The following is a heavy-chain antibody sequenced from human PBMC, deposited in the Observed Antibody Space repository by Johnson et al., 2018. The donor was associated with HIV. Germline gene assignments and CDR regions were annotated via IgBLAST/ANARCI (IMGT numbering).Heavy chain of an antibody. CDR2: IKQDGSES. CDR3: ARDSRISLIVVVSRGGFDI. Sequence: EMQLVESGGGLVQPGGSLRLSCAASGFTFSTYWMSWVRQAPGKGLEWVGSIKQDGSESYYVDSVKGRFTISRDNAKNSLYLQMNSLRAEDTAVYYCARDSRISLIVVVSRGGFDIWGQGTVVIVSS. J-gene: IGHJ3*02. V-gene: IGHV3-7*01. D-gene: IGHD3-22*01. CDR1: GFTFSTYW.